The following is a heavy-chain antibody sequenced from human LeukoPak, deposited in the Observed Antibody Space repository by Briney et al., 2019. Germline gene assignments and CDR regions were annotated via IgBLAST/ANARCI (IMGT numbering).Heavy chain of an antibody. D-gene: IGHD5-18*01. J-gene: IGHJ4*02. CDR2: MDQDGSAR. V-gene: IGHV3-7*01. Sequence: GGSLRLSCVASGLSFSTKWMSWVRQAPGKGLEWVASMDQDGSARHYLDSVKGRFTISRDNAKNSLYVQMNSLRAEDTAVYYCARGVGNNYGYPDYWGQGTLVTVSS. CDR1: GLSFSTKW. CDR3: ARGVGNNYGYPDY.